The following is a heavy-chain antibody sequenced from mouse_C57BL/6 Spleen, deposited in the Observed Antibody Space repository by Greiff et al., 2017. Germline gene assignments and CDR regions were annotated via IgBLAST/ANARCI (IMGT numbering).Heavy chain of an antibody. CDR2: INPSNGGT. D-gene: IGHD1-1*01. CDR3: AKELRYHWYLEV. Sequence: QVQLQQPGTELVKPGASVKLSCKASGYTFTSYWMHWVKQRPGQGLEWIGNINPSNGGTNYNEKFKSKATLTVDKSSSTAYMQLSSLTSEDSAVLYGAKELRYHWYLEVWGTGTTVTVSA. V-gene: IGHV1-53*01. CDR1: GYTFTSYW. J-gene: IGHJ1*03.